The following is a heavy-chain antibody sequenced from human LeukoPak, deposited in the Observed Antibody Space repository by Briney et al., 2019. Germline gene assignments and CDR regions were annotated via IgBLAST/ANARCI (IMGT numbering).Heavy chain of an antibody. CDR2: INADGTVT. Sequence: TGGSLRLSCAASRFTFSGYYMHWVRQAPGKRLVWVSHINADGTVTDYADSVKGRFTISRDNAKNTLYLQMNNLRTDDTAVYYCGRGGPPYAVDHCGQGTLVTVSS. CDR3: GRGGPPYAVDH. V-gene: IGHV3-74*01. J-gene: IGHJ4*02. CDR1: RFTFSGYY. D-gene: IGHD3-16*01.